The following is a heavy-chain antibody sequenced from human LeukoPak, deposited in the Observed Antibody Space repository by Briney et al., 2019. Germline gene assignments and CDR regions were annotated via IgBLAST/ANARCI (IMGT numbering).Heavy chain of an antibody. CDR1: GYTFTGYY. CDR3: ARPRGGYDILGY. Sequence: ASVKVSRKASGYTFTGYYMHWVRQAPGQGLEWMGWINPNSGGTNYAQKFQGRVTMTRDTSISTAYMELSRLRSDDTAVYYCARPRGGYDILGYWGQGTLVTVSS. D-gene: IGHD3-9*01. V-gene: IGHV1-2*02. J-gene: IGHJ4*02. CDR2: INPNSGGT.